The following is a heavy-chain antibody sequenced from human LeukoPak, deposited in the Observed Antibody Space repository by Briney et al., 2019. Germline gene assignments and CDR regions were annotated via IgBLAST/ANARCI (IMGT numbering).Heavy chain of an antibody. V-gene: IGHV4-39*01. CDR1: GGSITSTFYY. J-gene: IGHJ4*02. D-gene: IGHD6-6*01. Sequence: PSETLSLTCTVSGGSITSTFYYWGWIRQPPGKGLEWIGSIYYSGSTYYNPSLKSRVTISVDTSKNQFSLKLSSVTAADTAVYYCARHSSSDFDYWGQGTLVTVSS. CDR2: IYYSGST. CDR3: ARHSSSDFDY.